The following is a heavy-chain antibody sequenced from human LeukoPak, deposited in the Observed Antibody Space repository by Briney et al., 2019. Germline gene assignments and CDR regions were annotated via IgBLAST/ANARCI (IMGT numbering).Heavy chain of an antibody. D-gene: IGHD5-12*01. J-gene: IGHJ4*02. V-gene: IGHV7-4-1*02. CDR3: ARDVLVATFDY. Sequence: ASVKVSCKASGYTFTSYAMNWVRQAPGQGLEWMGWINTNTGNPTYAQGFTGRFVFSLDTSVSTAYLRISSLKAEDTAIYYRARDVLVATFDYWGQGTLVTVSS. CDR1: GYTFTSYA. CDR2: INTNTGNP.